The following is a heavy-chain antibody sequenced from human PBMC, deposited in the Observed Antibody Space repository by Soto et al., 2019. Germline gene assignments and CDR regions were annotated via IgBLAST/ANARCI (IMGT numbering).Heavy chain of an antibody. CDR3: ARRKAVPGEYYFDY. Sequence: SETLSLTCTVSGGSISSYYWTWIRQPPGKGLEWIGYIYYSGSTNSNPSLKSRVTISVDTSKNQFSLKQSSVTAADMAVYYCARRKAVPGEYYFDYWGQGILVTVSS. V-gene: IGHV4-59*08. D-gene: IGHD6-19*01. CDR1: GGSISSYY. CDR2: IYYSGST. J-gene: IGHJ4*02.